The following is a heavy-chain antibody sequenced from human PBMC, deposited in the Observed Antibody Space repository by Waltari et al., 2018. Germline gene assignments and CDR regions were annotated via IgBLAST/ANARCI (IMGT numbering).Heavy chain of an antibody. J-gene: IGHJ6*03. V-gene: IGHV3-30*18. CDR3: AKDGLYLGYYYYYMDV. D-gene: IGHD3-16*01. CDR2: ISYDGSNK. CDR1: GFPFSSYG. Sequence: QVQLVESGGGVVQPGRSLRLSCAASGFPFSSYGMHWVRQAPGKGLEWVAVISYDGSNKYYADSVKGRFTISRDNSKNTLYLQMNSLRAEDTAVYYCAKDGLYLGYYYYYMDVWGKGTTVTVSS.